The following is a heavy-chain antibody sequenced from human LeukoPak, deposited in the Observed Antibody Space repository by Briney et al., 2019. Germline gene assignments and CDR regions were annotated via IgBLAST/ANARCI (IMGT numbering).Heavy chain of an antibody. CDR2: INPNSGGT. CDR1: AYTFTGFY. D-gene: IGHD3-9*01. Sequence: GASVKVSCKASAYTFTGFYMHWLRQAPGQGLEWMGWINPNSGGTNYAQRFQGRVTMTRDTSIRTAYMELSRLRSDDTAVYYCARDQRALLRYFDWSFDPWGQGTLVTVSS. J-gene: IGHJ5*02. CDR3: ARDQRALLRYFDWSFDP. V-gene: IGHV1-2*02.